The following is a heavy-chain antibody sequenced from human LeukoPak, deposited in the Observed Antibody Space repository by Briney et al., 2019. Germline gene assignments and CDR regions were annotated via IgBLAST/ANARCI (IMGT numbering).Heavy chain of an antibody. V-gene: IGHV3-23*01. CDR1: GFSFSSYD. CDR3: AKEGLGGGFDY. J-gene: IGHJ4*02. Sequence: GGSLRLSCAAPGFSFSSYDMSWVRKAPGRGLGWVSPITGSGGSTYYADSVKGRFTISRDNSKNMLYVEMNSLRAEDTAVYYCAKEGLGGGFDYWGQGTLVTVSS. CDR2: ITGSGGST. D-gene: IGHD3-16*01.